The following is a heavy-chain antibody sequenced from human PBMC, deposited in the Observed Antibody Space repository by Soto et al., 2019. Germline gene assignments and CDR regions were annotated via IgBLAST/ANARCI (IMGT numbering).Heavy chain of an antibody. D-gene: IGHD2-2*01. CDR2: INAGNGNT. CDR1: GYTFTSYA. Sequence: ASVKVSCKASGYTFTSYAMHWVRQAPGQRLERMGWINAGNGNTKYSQKFQGRVTITRDTSASTAYMELSSLRSEDTAVYYCASACISTSCPTRGIYYYYYGMDVWGQGTTVTVSS. J-gene: IGHJ6*02. V-gene: IGHV1-3*01. CDR3: ASACISTSCPTRGIYYYYYGMDV.